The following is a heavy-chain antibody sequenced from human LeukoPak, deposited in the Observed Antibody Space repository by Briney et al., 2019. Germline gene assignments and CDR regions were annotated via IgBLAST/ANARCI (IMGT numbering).Heavy chain of an antibody. J-gene: IGHJ6*02. CDR3: TRHLGSLYYYYGMDV. V-gene: IGHV3-73*01. Sequence: GGSLKLSCAAPGFTFSGSAMRWVRQASGKGLEWVGRIRSKANSYATAYAASVKGRFTISRDDPKNTAYLQMNSLKTEDTAVYYCTRHLGSLYYYYGMDVWGQGTTVTVSS. CDR1: GFTFSGSA. CDR2: IRSKANSYAT.